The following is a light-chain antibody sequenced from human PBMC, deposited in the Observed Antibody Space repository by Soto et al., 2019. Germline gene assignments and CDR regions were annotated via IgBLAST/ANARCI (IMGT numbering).Light chain of an antibody. J-gene: IGKJ1*01. V-gene: IGKV1-39*01. CDR1: QSISTY. Sequence: DILLHQSPSSLSACVGDRLTIPCRASQSISTYINWYQQKPGAAPTPLVYDSSTLQSGAPSRFSGSGFGADFTLTVSSLQPEAFATYYCHQSYSTPTWTFGQGTKVDIK. CDR2: DSS. CDR3: HQSYSTPTWT.